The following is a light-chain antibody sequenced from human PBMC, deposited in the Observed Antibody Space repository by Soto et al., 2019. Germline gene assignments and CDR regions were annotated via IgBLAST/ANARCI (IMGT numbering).Light chain of an antibody. CDR3: LQHKSYPIT. CDR1: QGISNY. J-gene: IGKJ5*01. CDR2: DAS. V-gene: IGKV1-17*03. Sequence: DIKMTQSPSAMSASVGDRVTITSRASQGISNYLAWFQQKPGKVPKRLIYDASSLQTGVPSRFSGSGSGTEFTLTISSLQPEDFATYYCLQHKSYPITFGQGTRLEIK.